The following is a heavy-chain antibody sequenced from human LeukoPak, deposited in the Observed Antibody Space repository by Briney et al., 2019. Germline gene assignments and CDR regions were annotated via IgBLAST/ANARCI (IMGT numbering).Heavy chain of an antibody. CDR1: GGSITSYY. J-gene: IGHJ4*02. CDR3: ARQAYLSGYFTLDY. D-gene: IGHD3-3*01. CDR2: IHDSGSS. V-gene: IGHV4-59*08. Sequence: SETLSLTCTVSGGSITSYYWNWIRQPPGKGLEEIGYIHDSGSSNYNPSLKSRVTISLDTSKNQFSLKLTSVTAADTAVYYCARQAYLSGYFTLDYWGQGSLVTVSS.